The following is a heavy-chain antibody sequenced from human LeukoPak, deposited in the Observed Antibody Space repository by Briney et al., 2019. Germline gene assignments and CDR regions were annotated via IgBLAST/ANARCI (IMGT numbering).Heavy chain of an antibody. V-gene: IGHV3-74*01. D-gene: IGHD3-10*01. CDR3: ARGGYYPSGSHDY. CDR1: GFTFSSYW. CDR2: IHSDGSST. Sequence: HPGGSLRLSCAASGFTFSSYWMYWVRQAPGKGLGWVSRIHSDGSSTTYADSVKGRFTISRDNAKNTLYLQMNSLRAEDTAVYYCARGGYYPSGSHDYWGQGTLVTVSS. J-gene: IGHJ4*02.